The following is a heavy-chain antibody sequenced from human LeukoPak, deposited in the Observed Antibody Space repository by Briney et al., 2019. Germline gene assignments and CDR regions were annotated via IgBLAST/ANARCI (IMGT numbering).Heavy chain of an antibody. CDR2: ISAYNGKT. CDR3: ARAVSDWPPYIDY. Sequence: ASVKVSCKASGYTFTSFYFTWVRQAPGHGLEWLGWISAYNGKTDYAQKVQGRVIMTTETSTSTASMELRSLTYDDTAVYWCARAVSDWPPYIDYWGQGTLVTVSS. J-gene: IGHJ4*02. CDR1: GYTFTSFY. D-gene: IGHD3-9*01. V-gene: IGHV1-18*01.